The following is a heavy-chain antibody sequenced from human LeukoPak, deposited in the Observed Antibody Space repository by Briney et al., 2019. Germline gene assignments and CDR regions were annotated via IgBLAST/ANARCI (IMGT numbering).Heavy chain of an antibody. J-gene: IGHJ4*02. D-gene: IGHD6-13*01. CDR1: GFTFSSYW. V-gene: IGHV3-7*01. Sequence: PGGSLRLSCAASGFTFSSYWMSWVRQAPGKGLEWVANIKQDGSEKYYVDSVKGRFTISRGNAKNSLYLQMNSLRAEDTAVYYCARERVEYSSSCFDYWGQGTLVTVSS. CDR2: IKQDGSEK. CDR3: ARERVEYSSSCFDY.